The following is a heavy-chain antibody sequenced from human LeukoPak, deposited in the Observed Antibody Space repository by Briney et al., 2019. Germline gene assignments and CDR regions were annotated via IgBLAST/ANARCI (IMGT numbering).Heavy chain of an antibody. CDR2: ISGSGGSR. J-gene: IGHJ4*02. CDR3: AKDAPVNIVVVPAANS. D-gene: IGHD2-2*01. CDR1: GFTFSSYA. Sequence: GGSLRLSCAASGFTFSSYAMSWVRQAPGKGLGWVSAISGSGGSRSYADSVKGRFTLSRDNSQNTLYLQMNSLRAEDTAVYYCAKDAPVNIVVVPAANSWGQGTLVTVSS. V-gene: IGHV3-23*01.